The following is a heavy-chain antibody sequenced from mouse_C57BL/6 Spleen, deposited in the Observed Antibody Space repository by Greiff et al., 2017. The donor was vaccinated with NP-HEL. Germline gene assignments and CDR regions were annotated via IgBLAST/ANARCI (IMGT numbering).Heavy chain of an antibody. CDR1: GYTFTEYT. V-gene: IGHV1-62-2*01. CDR3: ASHDKSPSHITTAEWYFDV. J-gene: IGHJ1*03. D-gene: IGHD1-2*01. Sequence: QVQLQQSGAELVKPGASVKLSCKASGYTFTEYTINWVKQRPGQGLEWIGWVYPGSGSIKYNEKFKDKATLTADKSSSTVYMELSSVTSEDSAVYFCASHDKSPSHITTAEWYFDVWGTGTTVTVSS. CDR2: VYPGSGSI.